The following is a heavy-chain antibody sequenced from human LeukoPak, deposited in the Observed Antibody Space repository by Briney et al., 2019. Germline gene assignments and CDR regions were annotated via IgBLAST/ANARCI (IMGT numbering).Heavy chain of an antibody. Sequence: GASVTVSCKASGYTFTSYDINWVRQATGQGLEWMGWMNPNSGNTGYAQKFQGRVTMTRNTSISTAYMELSSLRSEDTAVYYCARVIRYDSSGYYPLIDYWGQGTLVTVSS. J-gene: IGHJ4*02. D-gene: IGHD3-22*01. CDR3: ARVIRYDSSGYYPLIDY. CDR2: MNPNSGNT. CDR1: GYTFTSYD. V-gene: IGHV1-8*01.